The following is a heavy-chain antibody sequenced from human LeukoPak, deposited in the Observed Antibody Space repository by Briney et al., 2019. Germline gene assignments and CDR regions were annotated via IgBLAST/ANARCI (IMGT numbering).Heavy chain of an antibody. J-gene: IGHJ4*02. CDR2: INSDGSST. CDR1: GFTFSSYW. CDR3: ASPSGSYGSRIDY. Sequence: TGGSLRLSCAASGFTFSSYWMHWVRQVPGKGLLWVSRINSDGSSTGYADSVKGRFTISSDNAKNTLYLQMNSLRAEDTAVYYCASPSGSYGSRIDYWGQGTLVTVSS. V-gene: IGHV3-74*01. D-gene: IGHD3-16*01.